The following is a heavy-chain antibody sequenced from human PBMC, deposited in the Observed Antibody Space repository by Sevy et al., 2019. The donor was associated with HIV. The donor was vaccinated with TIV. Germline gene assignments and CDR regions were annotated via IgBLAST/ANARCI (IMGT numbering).Heavy chain of an antibody. V-gene: IGHV3-30*02. CDR3: AKRGSKSGYALGY. CDR2: IQYDGSIQ. Sequence: GGSLRLSCIESGFTLSNYDIHWVRQAAGKGLEWVAFIQYDGSIQYYADSVKGRFTISRDNSKNTLYLQMNSLRPEDTAIYYCAKRGSKSGYALGYWGPGTLVTVSS. J-gene: IGHJ4*02. D-gene: IGHD5-12*01. CDR1: GFTLSNYD.